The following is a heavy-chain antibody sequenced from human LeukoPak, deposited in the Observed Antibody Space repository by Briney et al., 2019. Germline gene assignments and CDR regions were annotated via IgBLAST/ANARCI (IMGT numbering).Heavy chain of an antibody. CDR3: ARAPPSDGFDP. V-gene: IGHV1-46*01. CDR1: GYTFTSYY. J-gene: IGHJ5*02. CDR2: INPSGGST. Sequence: ASVKVSCKASGYTFTSYYMHWVRQAPGQGLEWMGIINPSGGSTSYAQKFQGRVTMTRDMSTSTVYMELSSLRSEDTAVYYCARAPPSDGFDPWGQGTLVTVSS.